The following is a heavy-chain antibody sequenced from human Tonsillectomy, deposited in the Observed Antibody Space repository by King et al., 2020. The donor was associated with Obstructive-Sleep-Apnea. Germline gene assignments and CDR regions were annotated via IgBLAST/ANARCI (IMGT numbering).Heavy chain of an antibody. CDR2: ISGSGSAI. D-gene: IGHD3-16*01. CDR1: GFTFSHYY. Sequence: VQLVESGGTLVKPGGSLRLSCAASGFTFSHYYMSWIRQAPGKGLEWVSYISGSGSAIYYADSVKGRFTISRDNAKNSLYLQMNSLRAEDTAVYYCARDYVNRERLGGGYWGQGTLVTVSS. V-gene: IGHV3-11*01. CDR3: ARDYVNRERLGGGY. J-gene: IGHJ4*02.